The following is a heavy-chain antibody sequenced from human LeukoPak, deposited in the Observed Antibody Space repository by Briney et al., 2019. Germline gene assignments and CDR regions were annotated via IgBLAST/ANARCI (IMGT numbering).Heavy chain of an antibody. CDR3: AKDVKDGNNYGFTPGYFDL. D-gene: IGHD5-18*01. J-gene: IGHJ2*01. Sequence: GGSLRLSCAASGFTFHDYAMHWVRQAPGKGLEWVSGISWNSGSIGYADSVKGRFTISRDNAKNSLYLQMNSLRVEDMALYYCAKDVKDGNNYGFTPGYFDLWGRGTLVTVSS. CDR1: GFTFHDYA. CDR2: ISWNSGSI. V-gene: IGHV3-9*03.